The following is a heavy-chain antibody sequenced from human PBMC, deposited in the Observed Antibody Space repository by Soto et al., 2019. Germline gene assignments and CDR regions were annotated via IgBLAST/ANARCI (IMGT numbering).Heavy chain of an antibody. CDR3: ARETLVLPCYYYYMDV. V-gene: IGHV4-39*07. Sequence: SETLSLTCTVSGGSISSSSYYWCWIRQPPGKGLEWIGSIYYSGSTYYNPSLKSRVTISVDTSKNQFSLKLSSVTAADTAVYYCARETLVLPCYYYYMDVCGKGITVTVS. CDR2: IYYSGST. J-gene: IGHJ6*03. CDR1: GGSISSSSYY. D-gene: IGHD3-10*01.